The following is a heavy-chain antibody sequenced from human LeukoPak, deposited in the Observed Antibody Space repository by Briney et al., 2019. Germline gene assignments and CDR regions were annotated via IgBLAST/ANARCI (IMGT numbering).Heavy chain of an antibody. CDR2: IVPIFGTA. Sequence: SVKVSCKASGGTFSSYTFSWVRQAPGQGLEWMGRIVPIFGTANYAQNFQGRVTITADESTSTVYMELSSLRSEDTAVYSCARAYCGGDCPPGYWGQGTLVTVSS. CDR1: GGTFSSYT. CDR3: ARAYCGGDCPPGY. D-gene: IGHD2-21*02. J-gene: IGHJ4*02. V-gene: IGHV1-69*13.